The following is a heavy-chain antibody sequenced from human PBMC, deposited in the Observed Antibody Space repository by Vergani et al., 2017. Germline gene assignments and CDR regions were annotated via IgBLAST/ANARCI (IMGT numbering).Heavy chain of an antibody. J-gene: IGHJ6*03. CDR1: GFTFSSYS. CDR2: ISWNSGSI. Sequence: EVQLVESGGGLVKPGGSLRLSCAASGFTFSSYSMNWVRQAPGKGLEWVSGISWNSGSIGYADSVKGRFTISRDNAKNSLYLQMNSLRAEDTALYYCAKGGVGYCSGGSCYSFYYYYYMDVWGKGTTVTVSS. V-gene: IGHV3-9*01. D-gene: IGHD2-15*01. CDR3: AKGGVGYCSGGSCYSFYYYYYMDV.